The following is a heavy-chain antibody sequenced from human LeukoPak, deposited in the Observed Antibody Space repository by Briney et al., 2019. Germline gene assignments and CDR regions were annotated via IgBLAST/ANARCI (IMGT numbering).Heavy chain of an antibody. CDR3: ARGNEPYGDYGY. CDR2: INPNSGGT. CDR1: GYTFTGYY. J-gene: IGHJ4*02. V-gene: IGHV1-2*02. Sequence: ASVKVSCKASGYTFTGYYMHWVRQAPGQGLEWMGWINPNSGGTNYAQKFQGRVTMTRDTSTSTVYMELSSLRSEDTAVYYCARGNEPYGDYGYWGQGTLVTVSS. D-gene: IGHD4-17*01.